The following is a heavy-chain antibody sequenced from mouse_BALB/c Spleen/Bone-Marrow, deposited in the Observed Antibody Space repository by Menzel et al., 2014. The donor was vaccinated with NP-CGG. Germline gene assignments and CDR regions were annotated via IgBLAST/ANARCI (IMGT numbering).Heavy chain of an antibody. Sequence: VYVKQSGPELVKPGASVKISCKASGYSFTGYFMNWVMQSHGKSLEWIGRINPYNGDTFYNQKFKGKATLTVDKSSSTAHMELRSLASEDSAVYYCATSFNTAAYYFDYWGQGTALTVSS. J-gene: IGHJ2*01. CDR3: ATSFNTAAYYFDY. V-gene: IGHV1-20*02. CDR2: INPYNGDT. CDR1: GYSFTGYF. D-gene: IGHD1-2*01.